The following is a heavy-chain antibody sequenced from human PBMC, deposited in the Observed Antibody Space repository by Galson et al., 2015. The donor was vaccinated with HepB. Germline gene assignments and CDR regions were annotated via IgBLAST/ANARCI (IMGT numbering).Heavy chain of an antibody. CDR3: ARAIRRYCSGGSCYGSYYYGIDV. J-gene: IGHJ6*02. Sequence: SLRLSCAASGFTFSSYAMHWVRQAPGKGLEWVAVISYDGSNKYYADSVRGRFTISRDNSKNTLYLQMNSLRAEDTAVYYCARAIRRYCSGGSCYGSYYYGIDVWGQGTRSPPP. CDR2: ISYDGSNK. D-gene: IGHD2-15*01. CDR1: GFTFSSYA. V-gene: IGHV3-30-3*01.